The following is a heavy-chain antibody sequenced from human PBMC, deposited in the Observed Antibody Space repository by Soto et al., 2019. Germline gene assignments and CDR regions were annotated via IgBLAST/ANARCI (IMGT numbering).Heavy chain of an antibody. CDR1: GFTFSSYG. Sequence: GGSLRLSCAASGFTFSSYGMHWVRQAPGKGLEWVAVIWYDGSNKYYADSVKGRFTISRDNSKNTLYLQMNSLRAEDTAVYYCARKQIAAAVNDAFDIWGQGTMLTVSS. CDR2: IWYDGSNK. D-gene: IGHD6-13*01. CDR3: ARKQIAAAVNDAFDI. V-gene: IGHV3-33*01. J-gene: IGHJ3*02.